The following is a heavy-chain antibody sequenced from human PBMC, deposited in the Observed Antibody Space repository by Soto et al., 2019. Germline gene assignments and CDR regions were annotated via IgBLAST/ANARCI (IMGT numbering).Heavy chain of an antibody. V-gene: IGHV4-34*01. CDR1: GGSFSGYY. J-gene: IGHJ5*02. CDR2: INHSGST. D-gene: IGHD3-22*01. Sequence: SGTLSLTCAVYGGSFSGYYWSWIRQPPGKGLEWIGEINHSGSTNYNPSLKSRVTISVDTSKNQFSLKLSSVTAADTAVYYCARWKTYCYDSSGYYYRSRSGWFDPWGQGTLVTVSS. CDR3: ARWKTYCYDSSGYYYRSRSGWFDP.